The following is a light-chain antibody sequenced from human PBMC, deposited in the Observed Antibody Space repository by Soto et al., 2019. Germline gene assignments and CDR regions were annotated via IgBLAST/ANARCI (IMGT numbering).Light chain of an antibody. J-gene: IGLJ3*02. CDR3: QSYDISPSGSV. CDR2: GNI. V-gene: IGLV1-40*01. Sequence: QSVLTQPPSVSGAPGQRVIISCTGSSSNIGAGYDVHWYQQLPGTAPKLLIYGNINRPSGVPDRFSGSKSGTSASLAITGLRADDEADYYCQSYDISPSGSVFGGGTKVTVL. CDR1: SSNIGAGYD.